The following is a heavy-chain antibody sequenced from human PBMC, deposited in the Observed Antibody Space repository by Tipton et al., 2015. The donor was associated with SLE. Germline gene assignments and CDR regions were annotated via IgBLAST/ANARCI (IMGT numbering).Heavy chain of an antibody. CDR1: GGSISSHY. D-gene: IGHD3-22*01. J-gene: IGHJ5*02. Sequence: TLSLTCTVSGGSISSHYWSWIRQPPGKGLEWIGYIYYSGSTYYNPSLKSRDTISVDTSKNQFSLKLSSVTAADTAVYYCARVKDYYENWFDPWGQGTLVTVSS. V-gene: IGHV4-59*11. CDR2: IYYSGST. CDR3: ARVKDYYENWFDP.